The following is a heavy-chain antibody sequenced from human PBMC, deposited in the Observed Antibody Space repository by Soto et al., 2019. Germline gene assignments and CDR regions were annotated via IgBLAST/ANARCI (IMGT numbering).Heavy chain of an antibody. V-gene: IGHV4-59*01. J-gene: IGHJ4*02. D-gene: IGHD2-2*02. CDR1: RDSIRSNY. CDR2: ISNNGGT. Sequence: QVQLQESGPGLVKPSETLSLSCTVSRDSIRSNYWGWVRQTPGKGLEWIGYISNNGGTNYNPSLKGRATMSVETSNNQFSLNLRSVTAADTAVYYCAGLYHLGLEHTDCLDYWCRGALVTVSS. CDR3: AGLYHLGLEHTDCLDY.